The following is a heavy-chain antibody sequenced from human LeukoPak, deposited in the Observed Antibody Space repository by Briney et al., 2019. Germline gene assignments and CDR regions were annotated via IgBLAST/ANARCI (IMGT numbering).Heavy chain of an antibody. CDR2: VFYSGPT. Sequence: LETLSLTCTVSGDSIDSYYWSWIRQPPGGGLQWIGYVFYSGPTNYDASLTSRVAISVDRSKNQFSLKLTSVSAADTAVYYCAGRSARYFDSWGQGTPVTVSS. J-gene: IGHJ4*02. CDR3: AGRSARYFDS. D-gene: IGHD1-26*01. V-gene: IGHV4-59*01. CDR1: GDSIDSYY.